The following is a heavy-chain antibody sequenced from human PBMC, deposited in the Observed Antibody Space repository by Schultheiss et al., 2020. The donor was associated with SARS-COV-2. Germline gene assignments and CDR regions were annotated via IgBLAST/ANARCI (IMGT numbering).Heavy chain of an antibody. CDR3: ARSRRGWYAFDY. Sequence: SETLSLTCTVSGDSISSYYWSWIRQPPGKGLEWIGYIYYSGSTNYNPSLKSRVTMSVETSKNQFSLNLSSVTAADTAVYYCARSRRGWYAFDYWGQGTLVTVSS. D-gene: IGHD6-19*01. CDR2: IYYSGST. V-gene: IGHV4-59*12. CDR1: GDSISSYY. J-gene: IGHJ4*02.